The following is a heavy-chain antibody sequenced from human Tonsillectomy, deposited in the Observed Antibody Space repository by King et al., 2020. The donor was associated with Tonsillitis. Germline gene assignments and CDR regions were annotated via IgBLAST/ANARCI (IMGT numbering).Heavy chain of an antibody. CDR3: ARDPAFYIYGYYDS. CDR1: GFTFSSYA. CDR2: ISYDGSNK. V-gene: IGHV3-30-3*01. Sequence: VQLVESGGGVVQPGRSLRLSCAASGFTFSSYAMHWVRQAPGKGLEWVAVISYDGSNKYYADSVKGRFTISRDNSRNTLFLQMHSLRAEDTAVYYCARDPAFYIYGYYDSWGQGTLVTVSS. J-gene: IGHJ4*02. D-gene: IGHD5-18*01.